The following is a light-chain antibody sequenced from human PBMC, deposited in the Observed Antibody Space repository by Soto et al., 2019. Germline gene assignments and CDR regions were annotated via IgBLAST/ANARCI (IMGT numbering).Light chain of an antibody. V-gene: IGKV3-20*01. CDR1: QSVSSN. Sequence: EIVMTQSPSTLSVSPLERSTLSCRASQSVSSNLAWYQQKPGQAPRLLIYGASNRATGIPDRFSGSGSGTDFTLTISRLEPEDFAVYYCQQYGSSGTFGQGTKV. CDR2: GAS. J-gene: IGKJ1*01. CDR3: QQYGSSGT.